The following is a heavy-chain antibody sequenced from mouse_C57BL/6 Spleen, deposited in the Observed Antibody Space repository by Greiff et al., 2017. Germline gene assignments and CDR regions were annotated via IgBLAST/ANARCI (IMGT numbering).Heavy chain of an antibody. V-gene: IGHV14-4*01. Sequence: EVKLQESGAELVRPGASVKLSCTASGFNIKDDYMHWVKQRPEQGLEWIGWIDPENGDTEYASKFQGKATITADTSSNTAYLQLSSLTSEDTAVYYCTRQLRPLYAMDYWGHGTSVTVSS. D-gene: IGHD3-2*02. CDR2: IDPENGDT. CDR3: TRQLRPLYAMDY. J-gene: IGHJ4*01. CDR1: GFNIKDDY.